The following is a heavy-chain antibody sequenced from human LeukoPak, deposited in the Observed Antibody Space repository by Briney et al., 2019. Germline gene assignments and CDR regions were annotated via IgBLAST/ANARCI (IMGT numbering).Heavy chain of an antibody. D-gene: IGHD1-26*01. CDR2: IIPILGIA. V-gene: IGHV1-69*04. CDR1: GGTFSSYA. Sequence: ASVKVSCKASGGTFSSYAISWVRQAPGQGLEWMGRIIPILGIANYAQKFQGRVTITADKSTSTAYMELSSLRSEDTAVYYCARGYSGSYWGGDYWGQGTLVTVSS. J-gene: IGHJ4*02. CDR3: ARGYSGSYWGGDY.